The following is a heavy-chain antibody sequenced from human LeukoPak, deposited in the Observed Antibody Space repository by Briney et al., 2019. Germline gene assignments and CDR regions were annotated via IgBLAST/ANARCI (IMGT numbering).Heavy chain of an antibody. D-gene: IGHD6-19*01. Sequence: GGSLRLSCAASGFTVSSNYMSWVRQAPGKGLEWVSVIYSGGSTYYADSVKGRFTISRDNSKNTLYLQMNSLRAEDTAVYYCARDSLAVAGLYYYYGMDVWGQGTTVTVSS. V-gene: IGHV3-66*01. J-gene: IGHJ6*02. CDR3: ARDSLAVAGLYYYYGMDV. CDR1: GFTVSSNY. CDR2: IYSGGST.